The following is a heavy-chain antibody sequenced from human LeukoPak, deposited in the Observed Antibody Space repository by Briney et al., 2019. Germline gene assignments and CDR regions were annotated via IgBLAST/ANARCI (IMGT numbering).Heavy chain of an antibody. CDR1: GYTFTSYD. D-gene: IGHD3-10*01. CDR2: MNPNSGNT. V-gene: IGHV1-8*01. CDR3: ARGPPPPEGGFLFRSIRGVIEGHPDY. J-gene: IGHJ4*02. Sequence: ASVKVSCKASGYTFTSYDINWVRQATGQGLEWMGWMNPNSGNTGYAQKFQGRVTMTWNTSISTAYMELSSLRSEDTAVYYCARGPPPPEGGFLFRSIRGVIEGHPDYWGQGTLVTVSS.